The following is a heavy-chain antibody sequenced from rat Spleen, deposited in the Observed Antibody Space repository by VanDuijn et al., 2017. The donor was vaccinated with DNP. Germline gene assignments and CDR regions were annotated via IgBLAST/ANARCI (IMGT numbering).Heavy chain of an antibody. Sequence: EVQLVESGGGLVQPGRSLKLSCAASGFTFSNYDMAWVRQAPTKGLEWVASISPSGGSTYYRDSVKGRFTVSRDNAKSSLYLQMDSLRSEDTATYYCARSGYGSYELFFDYWGQGVMVTVSS. CDR3: ARSGYGSYELFFDY. CDR2: ISPSGGST. V-gene: IGHV5-25*01. D-gene: IGHD1-12*02. CDR1: GFTFSNYD. J-gene: IGHJ2*01.